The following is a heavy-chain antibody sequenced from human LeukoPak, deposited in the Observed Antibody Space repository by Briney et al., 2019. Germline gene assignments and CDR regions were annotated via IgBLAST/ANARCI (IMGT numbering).Heavy chain of an antibody. D-gene: IGHD3-22*01. J-gene: IGHJ3*02. CDR2: IKQDGSEK. V-gene: IGHV3-7*03. Sequence: QSGGSLRLSCAASGFTFSSYWMSWVRQAPGTGLEWVANIKQDGSEKYYVDSVKGRFTISRDNSKNTLYLQMQSLRAEDTAVYYCAKWGEYYDTFYAFDIWGQGTMVTVSS. CDR3: AKWGEYYDTFYAFDI. CDR1: GFTFSSYW.